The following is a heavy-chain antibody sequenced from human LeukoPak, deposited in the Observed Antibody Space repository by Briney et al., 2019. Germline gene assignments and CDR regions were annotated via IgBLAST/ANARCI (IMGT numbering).Heavy chain of an antibody. Sequence: GGSLRLSCAASGLTFSGYWMTWVRQAPGKGLEWVANIKEDGSEKYYVDSVKGRLIISRDNAKNSLYLQMNSLRAEDTAVYYCARGLGLGYWGQGTLVTVSS. CDR1: GLTFSGYW. D-gene: IGHD3-22*01. CDR2: IKEDGSEK. J-gene: IGHJ4*02. V-gene: IGHV3-7*03. CDR3: ARGLGLGY.